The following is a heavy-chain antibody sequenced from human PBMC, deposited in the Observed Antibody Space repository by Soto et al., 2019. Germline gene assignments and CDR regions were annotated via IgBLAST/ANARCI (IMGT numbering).Heavy chain of an antibody. V-gene: IGHV4-31*03. CDR2: IYYSGST. D-gene: IGHD6-13*01. J-gene: IGHJ4*02. CDR3: ARVPAAGFYYFDY. Sequence: PSQTLSLTCTVSGGSISSGGYYWSWIRKHPGKGLEWIGYIYYSGSTYYNPSLKSRVTISVDTSKNQFSLKRGSVTAADTAVYYCARVPAAGFYYFDYWGQGTLVTAP. CDR1: GGSISSGGYY.